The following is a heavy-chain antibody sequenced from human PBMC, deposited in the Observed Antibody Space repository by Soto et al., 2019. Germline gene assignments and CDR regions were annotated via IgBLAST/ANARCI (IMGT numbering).Heavy chain of an antibody. J-gene: IGHJ6*02. CDR1: GFTFSSYS. Sequence: EVQLVESGGGLVLPGGSLRLSCAASGFTFSSYSMNWVRQAPGKGLEWVSYISSSSSTIYYADSVKGRFTISRDNAKNSLYLQMNSLRDEDTAVYYCARAGYCSSTSCYALYGMDVWGQGTTVTVSS. CDR2: ISSSSSTI. D-gene: IGHD2-2*01. V-gene: IGHV3-48*02. CDR3: ARAGYCSSTSCYALYGMDV.